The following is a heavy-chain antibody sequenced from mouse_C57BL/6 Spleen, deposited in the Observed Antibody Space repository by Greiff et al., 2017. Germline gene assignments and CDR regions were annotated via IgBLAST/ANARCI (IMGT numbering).Heavy chain of an antibody. D-gene: IGHD6-2*01. CDR2: IDPSDSYT. V-gene: IGHV1-50*01. CDR3: ARKVSYYFDY. J-gene: IGHJ2*01. Sequence: QVQLQQPGAELVKPGASVKLSCKASGYTFTSYWMQWVKQRPGQGLEWIGEIDPSDSYTNYSQKFKGKATLTVDTSSSTAYMQLSSLTSEDSAVYYCARKVSYYFDYWGQGTTLTVSS. CDR1: GYTFTSYW.